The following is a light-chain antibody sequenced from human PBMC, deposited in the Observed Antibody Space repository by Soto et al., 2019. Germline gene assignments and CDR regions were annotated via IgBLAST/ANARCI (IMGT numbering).Light chain of an antibody. V-gene: IGKV3-20*01. J-gene: IGKJ5*01. CDR1: QSVSSN. CDR3: QQYRYSPIT. Sequence: EIVMTQSPATLSVSPGERATLSCRASQSVSSNLAWYQQKPGQAPRLLIYGASSRATGIPDRFSGGGSGTDFTLTISRLEPEDFAVYYCQQYRYSPITFGQGTRLEIK. CDR2: GAS.